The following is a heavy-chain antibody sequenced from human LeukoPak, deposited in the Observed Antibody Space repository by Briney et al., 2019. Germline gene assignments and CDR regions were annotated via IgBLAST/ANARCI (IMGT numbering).Heavy chain of an antibody. D-gene: IGHD6-19*01. J-gene: IGHJ5*02. CDR3: ARMPRSRSSGCQKGAVGCWFDP. CDR2: ISAYNGNT. V-gene: IGHV1-18*01. CDR1: GYTFTSYG. Sequence: ASVKVSCKASGYTFTSYGISWVRQAPGQGLEWMGWISAYNGNTNYAQKLQGRVTMTTDTSTSTAYMELRSLRSDDTAVYYCARMPRSRSSGCQKGAVGCWFDPWGQGTLVTVSS.